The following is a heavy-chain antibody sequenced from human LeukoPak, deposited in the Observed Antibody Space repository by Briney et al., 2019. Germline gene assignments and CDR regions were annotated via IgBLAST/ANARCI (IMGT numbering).Heavy chain of an antibody. CDR2: ISYDGSNK. V-gene: IGHV3-30-3*01. CDR1: GFTFSTSA. Sequence: GGSLRLSCAASGFTFSTSAMHWVRQAPGKGLEWVALISYDGSNKYYADSVKGRFTISRDNSKNTLYLQMNSLRAEDTAVYYCASQDPIAAADEYYFDYWGQGTLVTVSS. CDR3: ASQDPIAAADEYYFDY. D-gene: IGHD6-13*01. J-gene: IGHJ4*02.